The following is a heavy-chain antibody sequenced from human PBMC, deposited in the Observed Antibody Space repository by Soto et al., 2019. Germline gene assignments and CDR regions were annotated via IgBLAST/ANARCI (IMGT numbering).Heavy chain of an antibody. CDR3: AKDGSGTFDYFYYYMDV. CDR2: ISGSGGST. J-gene: IGHJ6*03. D-gene: IGHD3-10*01. CDR1: GFTFSSYA. V-gene: IGHV3-23*01. Sequence: EVQLLESGGGLVQPGGSLRLSCAASGFTFSSYAMSWVRQAPGKGLEWVSGISGSGGSTYYADSVKGRFTISRDNSKNTLYLQRISLRAEDTAVYYCAKDGSGTFDYFYYYMDVWGTGTTVTVSS.